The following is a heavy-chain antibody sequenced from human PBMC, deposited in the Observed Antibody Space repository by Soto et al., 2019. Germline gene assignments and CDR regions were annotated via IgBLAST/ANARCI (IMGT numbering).Heavy chain of an antibody. J-gene: IGHJ6*02. CDR2: ISAYNGNT. CDR3: ARDQADSSVWYPGGYYYSGMDV. Sequence: ASVKVSCKASGYTFRSYGISWVRQAPGQGLEWMGWISAYNGNTNYAQKLQGRVTMTTDTSTSTAYMELRSLRSDDTAEYYCARDQADSSVWYPGGYYYSGMDVWGQGTTVTVSS. CDR1: GYTFRSYG. V-gene: IGHV1-18*01. D-gene: IGHD6-19*01.